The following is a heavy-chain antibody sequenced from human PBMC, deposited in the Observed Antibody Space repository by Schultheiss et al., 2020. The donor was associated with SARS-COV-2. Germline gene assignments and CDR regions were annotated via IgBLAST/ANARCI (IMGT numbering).Heavy chain of an antibody. CDR1: GGTFSSYT. Sequence: SVKVSCKASGGTFSSYTISWVRQAPGQGLEWMGRIIPILGIANYAQKFQGRVTITADKSTSTAYMELYSLTSEDSAIYYCARDEDCWGQGTPVTVSS. CDR3: ARDEDC. V-gene: IGHV1-69*04. J-gene: IGHJ4*02. CDR2: IIPILGIA.